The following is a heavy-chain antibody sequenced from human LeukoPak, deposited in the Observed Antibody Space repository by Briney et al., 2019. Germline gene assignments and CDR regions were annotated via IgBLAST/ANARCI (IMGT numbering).Heavy chain of an antibody. CDR2: INSDGSST. V-gene: IGHV3-74*01. J-gene: IGHJ5*02. CDR3: ARDIGYYYGSGSFNWFDP. D-gene: IGHD3-10*01. CDR1: GFTFSSYT. Sequence: GGSLRLSCAASGFTFSSYTMSWVRQAPGKGLVWVSRINSDGSSTSYADSVKGRFTISRDNAKNTLYLQMNSLRAEDTAVYYCARDIGYYYGSGSFNWFDPWGQGTLVTVSS.